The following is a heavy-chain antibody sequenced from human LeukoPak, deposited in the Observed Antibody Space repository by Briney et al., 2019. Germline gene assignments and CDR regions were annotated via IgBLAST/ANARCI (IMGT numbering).Heavy chain of an antibody. V-gene: IGHV3-30*18. CDR3: AKSHPPTVTTEEGEYLQH. D-gene: IGHD4-17*01. CDR2: ISFDGSNQ. CDR1: GFTFSSSG. J-gene: IGHJ1*01. Sequence: PGGSLRLSCAASGFTFSSSGMHWVRQAPGQGLEWVAVISFDGSNQYYADSVKGRFTIYRDNFKNTVYLQMNSLRAEETAVYYCAKSHPPTVTTEEGEYLQHWGQGTLVTVSS.